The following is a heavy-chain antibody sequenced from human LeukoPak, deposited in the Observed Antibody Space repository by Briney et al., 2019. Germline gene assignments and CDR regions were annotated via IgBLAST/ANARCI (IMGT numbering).Heavy chain of an antibody. Sequence: SETLSLTCTVSGGSISSGDYYWRGIRQPPGKGLEWIGYIYYSGSTYYNPSLKSRVTISVDTSKNQFSLKLSSVTAADTAVYYCARWKTTVTTSADYFDYWGQGTLVTVSS. V-gene: IGHV4-30-4*01. J-gene: IGHJ4*02. CDR1: GGSISSGDYY. CDR3: ARWKTTVTTSADYFDY. D-gene: IGHD4-17*01. CDR2: IYYSGST.